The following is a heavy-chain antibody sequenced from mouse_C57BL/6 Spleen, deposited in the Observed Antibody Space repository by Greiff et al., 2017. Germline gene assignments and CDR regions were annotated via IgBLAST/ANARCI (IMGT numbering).Heavy chain of an antibody. CDR3: ASGIDSSGTFAY. CDR2: IDPSDSYT. CDR1: GYTFTSYW. D-gene: IGHD3-2*02. Sequence: QVQLQQPGAELVMPGASVQLSCQASGYTFTSYWMHWVKQRPGQGLEWIGEIDPSDSYTNYNQKFKGKSTLTVDKSSSTSYMQLSSLTSEDSAVNDCASGIDSSGTFAYWGQGTLGTVSA. J-gene: IGHJ3*01. V-gene: IGHV1-69*01.